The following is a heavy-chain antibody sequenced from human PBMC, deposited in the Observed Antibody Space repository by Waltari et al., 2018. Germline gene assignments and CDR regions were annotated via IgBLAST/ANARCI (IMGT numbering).Heavy chain of an antibody. CDR2: IVYDGSNK. CDR3: ARGGLGSSWADY. CDR1: GFTFSSYG. V-gene: IGHV3-33*01. Sequence: QVQLVESGGGVVQPGRSLRLSCAASGFTFSSYGMHWVRQAPGKGLGWVAVIVYDGSNKYYADSVKGRFTISRDNSKNTLYLQMNSLRAEDTAVYYCARGGLGSSWADYWGQGTLVTVSS. J-gene: IGHJ4*02. D-gene: IGHD6-13*01.